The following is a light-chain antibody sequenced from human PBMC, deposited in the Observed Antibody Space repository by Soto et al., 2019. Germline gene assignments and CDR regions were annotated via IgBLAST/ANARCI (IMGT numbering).Light chain of an antibody. Sequence: QSALTQSASVSGSPGQSITISCTGTSGDIGAYNYVSWYQQYPGKAPKVMIYDVSNRPSGVSDRVSGSKSGNTASLTISGLQAEDEADYYCSSYTSTSVIFGGGTKLTVL. J-gene: IGLJ2*01. CDR3: SSYTSTSVI. CDR1: SGDIGAYNY. CDR2: DVS. V-gene: IGLV2-14*01.